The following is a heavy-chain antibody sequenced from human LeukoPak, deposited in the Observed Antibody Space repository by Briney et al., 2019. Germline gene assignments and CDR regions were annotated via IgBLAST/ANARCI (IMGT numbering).Heavy chain of an antibody. D-gene: IGHD5-18*01. CDR2: IIPIFGTS. CDR1: GGTFSSYA. Sequence: ASVTVSCKASGGTFSSYAINWVRQAPGQGLEWMGGIIPIFGTSNYAHKFQGRVTITADESTSTVYMELSSLRSDDTAIYYCAFEGYNYGYNWGQGTLVTVSS. CDR3: AFEGYNYGYN. J-gene: IGHJ4*02. V-gene: IGHV1-69*13.